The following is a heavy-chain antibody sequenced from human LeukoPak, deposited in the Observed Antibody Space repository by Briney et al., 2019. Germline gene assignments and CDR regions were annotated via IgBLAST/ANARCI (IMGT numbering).Heavy chain of an antibody. J-gene: IGHJ4*02. Sequence: ESLKISCKGSGYSFISYWIGWVRLMPGKGLEWIGRIHTSGSTNYNPSLKSRVTMSVDTSKNQFSLELSSVTAADTAVYYCARDGEWDLPYFDYWGQGTLVTVSS. CDR1: GYSFISYW. CDR3: ARDGEWDLPYFDY. V-gene: IGHV4-4*07. CDR2: IHTSGST. D-gene: IGHD1-26*01.